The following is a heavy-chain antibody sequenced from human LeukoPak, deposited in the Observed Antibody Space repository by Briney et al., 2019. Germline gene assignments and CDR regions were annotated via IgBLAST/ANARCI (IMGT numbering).Heavy chain of an antibody. D-gene: IGHD5-24*01. Sequence: GGSLRLSCAASGFTVSSNYMNWVRQAPGKGLEWVSVIYGGGNIYYADSVKGRFTISRDNSKNTLYLQMNSLRAEDTAAYYCARGAGYNYPYYFDYWGQGTLVTVSS. CDR3: ARGAGYNYPYYFDY. CDR2: IYGGGNI. CDR1: GFTVSSNY. J-gene: IGHJ4*02. V-gene: IGHV3-53*01.